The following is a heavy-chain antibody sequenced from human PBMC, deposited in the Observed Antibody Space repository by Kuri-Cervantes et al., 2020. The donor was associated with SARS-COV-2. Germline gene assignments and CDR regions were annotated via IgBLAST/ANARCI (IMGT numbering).Heavy chain of an antibody. D-gene: IGHD4-17*01. J-gene: IGHJ6*02. V-gene: IGHV1-69*10. CDR3: ARPELTTVTTWVYYYGMDV. CDR1: GGTFNSYA. CDR2: IIPILGIA. Sequence: SVKVSCKASGGTFNSYAISWVRQAPGQGLEWMGGIIPILGIANYAQKFQGRVTITADKSTSTAYMELSSLRSEDTAVYYCARPELTTVTTWVYYYGMDVWGQGTTVTVSS.